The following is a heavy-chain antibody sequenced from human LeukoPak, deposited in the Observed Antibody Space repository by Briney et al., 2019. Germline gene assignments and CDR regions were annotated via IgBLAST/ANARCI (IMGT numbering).Heavy chain of an antibody. J-gene: IGHJ3*02. D-gene: IGHD4-17*01. V-gene: IGHV5-51*01. CDR2: IYPGDSDT. Sequence: GESLKISCKGSGYSFTSYWIGWVRQMPGKGLEWMGIIYPGDSDTRYSPSFQGQVTISADKSISTAYLQWSSLKASDTAMYYCARPTVTSRAPDAFDIWGHGTMVTVSS. CDR1: GYSFTSYW. CDR3: ARPTVTSRAPDAFDI.